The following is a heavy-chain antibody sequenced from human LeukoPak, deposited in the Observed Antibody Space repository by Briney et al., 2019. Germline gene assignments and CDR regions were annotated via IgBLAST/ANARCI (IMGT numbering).Heavy chain of an antibody. CDR1: GFTFSVYW. J-gene: IGHJ4*02. V-gene: IGHV3-7*01. D-gene: IGHD3-22*01. Sequence: PGESLRLSCAASGFTFSVYWMSWVRQAPGKGLEWVANIEQDGSEKYYVDSVKGRFTISRDNAKNSLYLQMNSLRAEDTAVYYCARAGAYYYDSSGAQTGYFDYWGQGTLVTVSS. CDR2: IEQDGSEK. CDR3: ARAGAYYYDSSGAQTGYFDY.